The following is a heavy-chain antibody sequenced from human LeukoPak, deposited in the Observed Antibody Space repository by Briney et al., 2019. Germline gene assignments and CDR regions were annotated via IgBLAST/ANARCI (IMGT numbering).Heavy chain of an antibody. V-gene: IGHV4-39*07. CDR1: GGSISSSSYY. D-gene: IGHD5/OR15-5a*01. CDR3: ARGLRGLDY. Sequence: SETLSLTCTVSGGSISSSSYYWGWIRQPPGKGLEWIGSIYYSGSTYYNPSLKSRVTISVDTSKNQFSLKLSSVTAADTAVYYCARGLRGLDYWGQGTLVTVSS. J-gene: IGHJ4*02. CDR2: IYYSGST.